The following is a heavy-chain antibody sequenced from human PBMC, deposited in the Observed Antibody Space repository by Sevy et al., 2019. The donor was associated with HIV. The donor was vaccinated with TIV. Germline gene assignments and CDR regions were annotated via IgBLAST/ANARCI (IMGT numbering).Heavy chain of an antibody. J-gene: IGHJ4*02. CDR1: GFTFSKYS. V-gene: IGHV3-23*01. CDR2: LSFGCGEI. Sequence: GGALRLSCAASGFTFSKYSMSWVRQPPGKGLEWVSTLSFGCGEINYADSVKGRFTISSDNSKSSVYLQMNNLRPEDTAVYYCAREGCTKPHDYCGQGTLVTVSS. D-gene: IGHD2-8*01. CDR3: AREGCTKPHDY.